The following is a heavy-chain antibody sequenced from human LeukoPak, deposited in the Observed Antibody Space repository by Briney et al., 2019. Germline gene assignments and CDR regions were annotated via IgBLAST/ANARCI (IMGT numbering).Heavy chain of an antibody. Sequence: KPGGSLRLSCAASGFTFSDYYMSWIRQAPGKGLEWVSYISSSGSTIYYADSVKGRFTISRDNAKNSLYLQMNSLRAEDTAVYYCASKTSYDSSGYYGDYWGQGTLVTVSS. V-gene: IGHV3-11*01. CDR2: ISSSGSTI. CDR3: ASKTSYDSSGYYGDY. J-gene: IGHJ4*02. CDR1: GFTFSDYY. D-gene: IGHD3-22*01.